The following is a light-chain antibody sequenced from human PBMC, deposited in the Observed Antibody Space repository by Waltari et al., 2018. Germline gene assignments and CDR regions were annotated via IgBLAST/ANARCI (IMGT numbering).Light chain of an antibody. J-gene: IGKJ2*01. Sequence: DVVMTQSPLSLPVTLGQPASISCRSSQSLVFSNGNTYLNWFQQRPGQSQRRLIYEVSNRDSGVPDRFSGSGSGPDFTLKISRVEAEDVGLYFCMQGTHWPYTFGQGTKLEIK. CDR3: MQGTHWPYT. CDR2: EVS. V-gene: IGKV2-30*01. CDR1: QSLVFSNGNTY.